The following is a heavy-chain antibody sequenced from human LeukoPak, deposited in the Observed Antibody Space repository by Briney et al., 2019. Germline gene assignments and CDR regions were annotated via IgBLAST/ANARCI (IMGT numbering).Heavy chain of an antibody. CDR1: GFTFSSYA. CDR2: ISGSGGTT. CDR3: AKDQWELLRGVFDY. D-gene: IGHD1-26*01. J-gene: IGHJ4*02. Sequence: GGSLRLSCAASGFTFSSYAMSWVRQAPGKGLEWVSAISGSGGTTYYADSVKGRFTFSRDNSKNTLYLQMNSLRAEDTAVYYCAKDQWELLRGVFDYWGQGTLVTVSS. V-gene: IGHV3-23*01.